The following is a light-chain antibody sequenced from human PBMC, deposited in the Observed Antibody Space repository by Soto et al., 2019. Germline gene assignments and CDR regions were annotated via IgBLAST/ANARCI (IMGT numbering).Light chain of an antibody. J-gene: IGLJ1*01. Sequence: QSALTQAASVSGSPGQSITISCTGTSRDVGGYNYVSWYQQHPGKAPKLMIYDVSNRPSGVSNRFSGSKSGNTDSLTISGLQAEDEADYYCSSYTSSSFYVFGTGTKVTVL. CDR1: SRDVGGYNY. CDR2: DVS. V-gene: IGLV2-14*03. CDR3: SSYTSSSFYV.